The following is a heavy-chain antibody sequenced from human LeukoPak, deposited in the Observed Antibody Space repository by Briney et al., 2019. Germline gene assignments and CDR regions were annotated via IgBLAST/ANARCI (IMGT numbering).Heavy chain of an antibody. D-gene: IGHD5-18*01. CDR1: GFTFSTYG. CDR3: AKDVREYSYGLFDY. Sequence: TGRSLRLSCAASGFTFSTYGMHWVRQAPGKGLEWVAVISYDGSNKYYADSVKGRFTISRDNSKNTLYLQMNSLRAEDTAVYYCAKDVREYSYGLFDYWGQGTLVTVSS. CDR2: ISYDGSNK. V-gene: IGHV3-30*18. J-gene: IGHJ4*02.